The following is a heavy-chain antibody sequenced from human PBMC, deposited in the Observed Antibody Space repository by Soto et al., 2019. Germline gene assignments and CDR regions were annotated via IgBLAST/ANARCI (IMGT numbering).Heavy chain of an antibody. Sequence: QVKLVESGGGVVQPGRSLRLSCAASGFTFSNHGMHWVRQAPGKRLEWVTVIWYDGTNRFYADSVKGRFTISRDISENTVFLQMNSLRAEDTAVYYCARESSSGRRDRIDYWGQGTLVTVSS. D-gene: IGHD6-19*01. J-gene: IGHJ4*02. CDR2: IWYDGTNR. V-gene: IGHV3-33*01. CDR1: GFTFSNHG. CDR3: ARESSSGRRDRIDY.